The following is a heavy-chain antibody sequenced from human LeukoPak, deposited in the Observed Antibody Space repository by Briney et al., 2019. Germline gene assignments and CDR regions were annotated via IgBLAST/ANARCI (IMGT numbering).Heavy chain of an antibody. D-gene: IGHD6-19*01. J-gene: IGHJ4*02. CDR2: ISWNSGSI. CDR1: GFTFDDYA. V-gene: IGHV3-9*01. CDR3: AKDMRSGWYGGFDY. Sequence: GGSLRLSCAASGFTFDDYAMHWVRQAPGKGLEWVSGISWNSGSIGYADSVKGRFTISRDNAKNSLYLQMNSLRVEDTALYYCAKDMRSGWYGGFDYWGQGTLVTVSS.